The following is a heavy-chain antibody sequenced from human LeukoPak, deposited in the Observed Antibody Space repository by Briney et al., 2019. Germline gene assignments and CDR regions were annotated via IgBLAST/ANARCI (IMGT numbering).Heavy chain of an antibody. CDR1: GFTFSSYW. J-gene: IGHJ4*02. CDR3: ARGGEYSSGWYGF. V-gene: IGHV3-74*01. CDR2: INSDGSST. D-gene: IGHD6-19*01. Sequence: GGSLRLSCAASGFTFSSYWMHWVRQAPGKGLVWVSRINSDGSSTSYADSVRGRFTISRDNAKNTLYLQMTSLRADDTAVYYCARGGEYSSGWYGFWGQGTLVTVSS.